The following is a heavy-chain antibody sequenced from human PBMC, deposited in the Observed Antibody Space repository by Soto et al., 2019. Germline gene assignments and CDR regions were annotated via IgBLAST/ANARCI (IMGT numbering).Heavy chain of an antibody. CDR2: INPNSGGT. J-gene: IGHJ3*02. D-gene: IGHD3-22*01. CDR1: GETINGYY. Sequence: ASVEVSCKASGETINGYYRRWVRQATGQGLEWMGWINPNSGGTNYAQKFQGWVTMTRDTSISTAYMELSRLRSDDTAVYYCARDLVYSYYYDSSGYSLSGLGAFDIWGQGTMVTVSS. CDR3: ARDLVYSYYYDSSGYSLSGLGAFDI. V-gene: IGHV1-2*04.